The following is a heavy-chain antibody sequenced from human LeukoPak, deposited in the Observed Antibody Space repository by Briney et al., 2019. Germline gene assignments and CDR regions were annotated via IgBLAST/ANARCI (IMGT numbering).Heavy chain of an antibody. D-gene: IGHD5-24*01. CDR3: ARDGVDGYNFDY. CDR2: ISAYSGNT. J-gene: IGHJ4*02. V-gene: IGHV1-18*01. Sequence: GASVKVSCKASGYTFTSYGIGWVRQAPGQRLEWMGWISAYSGNTNYAQKVQGRVTMTTDTSTSTAYMELRSLRSDDTAVYYCARDGVDGYNFDYWGQGTLVTVSS. CDR1: GYTFTSYG.